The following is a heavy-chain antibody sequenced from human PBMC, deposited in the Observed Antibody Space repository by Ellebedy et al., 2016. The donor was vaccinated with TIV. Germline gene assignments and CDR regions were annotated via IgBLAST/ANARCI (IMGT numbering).Heavy chain of an antibody. D-gene: IGHD3-10*01. J-gene: IGHJ4*02. CDR3: AAYYYGPGSYYFPYYFDY. CDR2: ITPYGGT. CDR1: GGSFSTYW. V-gene: IGHV4-34*01. Sequence: SETLSLXXAVYGGSFSTYWWSWIRQPPGKGLEWIGEITPYGGTNYSPSLRSRVTISGDRSNNQFSLRLSSVTAADTAVYYCAAYYYGPGSYYFPYYFDYWGQGTLVTVSS.